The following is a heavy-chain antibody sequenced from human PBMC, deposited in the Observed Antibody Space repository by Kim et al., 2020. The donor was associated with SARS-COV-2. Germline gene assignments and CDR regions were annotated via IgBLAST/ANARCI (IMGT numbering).Heavy chain of an antibody. D-gene: IGHD2-2*01. CDR2: ISSSSSYI. Sequence: GGSLRLSCAASGFTFSSYSMNWVRQAPGKGLEWVSSISSSSSYIYYADSVKGRFTISRDNAKNSLYLQMNSLRAEDTAVYYCARGFEVVPAAISFGDAFDIWGQGTMVTVSS. V-gene: IGHV3-21*01. CDR3: ARGFEVVPAAISFGDAFDI. CDR1: GFTFSSYS. J-gene: IGHJ3*02.